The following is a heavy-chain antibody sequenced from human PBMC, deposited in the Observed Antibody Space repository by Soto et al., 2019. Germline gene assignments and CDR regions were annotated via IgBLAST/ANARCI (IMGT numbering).Heavy chain of an antibody. CDR1: GYTFTSYG. CDR3: ARPYYYGSAAYYGMDV. Sequence: GASVKVSCKASGYTFTSYGISWVRQAPGQGLEWMGWISAYNGNTNYAQKFQGRVTITADKSTSTAYTELSSLRSEETAVYYCARPYYYGSAAYYGMDVWGQGTTVTVSS. V-gene: IGHV1-18*01. J-gene: IGHJ6*02. CDR2: ISAYNGNT. D-gene: IGHD3-10*01.